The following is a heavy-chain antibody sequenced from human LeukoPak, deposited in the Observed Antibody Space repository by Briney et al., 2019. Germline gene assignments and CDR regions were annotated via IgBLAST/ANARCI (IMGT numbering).Heavy chain of an antibody. CDR3: ARNDFWSGAFD. Sequence: SETLSLTCTVSGGSISSGGYYWSWIRQHPGKGLEWIGYIYDSGSTYYNPSLKSRVTISVDTSKNQFSLKLSSVTAADTAVYYCARNDFWSGAFDWGQGTLVTVSS. V-gene: IGHV4-31*03. CDR1: GGSISSGGYY. CDR2: IYDSGST. J-gene: IGHJ4*02. D-gene: IGHD3-3*01.